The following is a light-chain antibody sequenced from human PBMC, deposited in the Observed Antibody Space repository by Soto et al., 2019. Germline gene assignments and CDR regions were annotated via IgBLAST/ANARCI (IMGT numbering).Light chain of an antibody. J-gene: IGKJ1*01. Sequence: EIVLTQSPATLSLSPGERANLSCRASQSVTTFLAWYQQKPGQAPRLLISDASDRATGIPARFSGSGSGTDFTLTISSLESEDFAVYYCQQRSNWPWTFGQGTKVEI. V-gene: IGKV3-11*01. CDR1: QSVTTF. CDR2: DAS. CDR3: QQRSNWPWT.